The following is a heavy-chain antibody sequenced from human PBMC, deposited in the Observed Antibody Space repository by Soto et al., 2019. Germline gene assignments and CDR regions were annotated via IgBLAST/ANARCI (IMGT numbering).Heavy chain of an antibody. V-gene: IGHV2-5*02. J-gene: IGHJ4*02. CDR1: GFSLSTSGVG. CDR2: IYWDDDK. Sequence: QITLKESGPTLVKPTQTLTLTCTFSGFSLSTSGVGVGWIRQPPGKALEWLALIYWDDDKRYSPSLKSRLTITKDTSNNQVVLTMTNMDPVDTDTYYCAHRLPGDKCDYWGQGTLVPVSS. CDR3: AHRLPGDKCDY. D-gene: IGHD2-21*02.